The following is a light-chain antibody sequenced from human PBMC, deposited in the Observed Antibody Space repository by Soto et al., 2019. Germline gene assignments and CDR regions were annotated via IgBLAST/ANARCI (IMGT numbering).Light chain of an antibody. J-gene: IGKJ5*01. CDR3: QQGDSFPIT. CDR2: AAS. CDR1: QSISSW. V-gene: IGKV1-12*01. Sequence: DIQMTQSPSSVSASVGDRVTITCRASQSISSWLGWYQQKPGTVPKLLIYAASSLQSGVPSRFSGSGAGTEFTLTITSLQPEDFGTYYCQQGDSFPITFGQGTRLEMK.